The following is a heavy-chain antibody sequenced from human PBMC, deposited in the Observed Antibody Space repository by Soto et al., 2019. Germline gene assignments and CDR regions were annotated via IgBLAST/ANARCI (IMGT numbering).Heavy chain of an antibody. Sequence: QVQLQESGPGLVKPSGTLSLTCAVSSGSISSSNWWSWVRQPPGKGLEWIGEIYHSGSTNYNPSLKSRVTISVDKSKNQCSLKLSSVTAADTAVYYCARDVFQGPAATYYMDVWGKGTTVTVSS. CDR1: SGSISSSNW. J-gene: IGHJ6*03. D-gene: IGHD2-2*01. CDR3: ARDVFQGPAATYYMDV. CDR2: IYHSGST. V-gene: IGHV4-4*02.